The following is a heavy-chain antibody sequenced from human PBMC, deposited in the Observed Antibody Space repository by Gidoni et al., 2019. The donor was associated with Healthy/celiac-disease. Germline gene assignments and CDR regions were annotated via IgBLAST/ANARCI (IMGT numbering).Heavy chain of an antibody. CDR1: GGTFSSYA. J-gene: IGHJ4*02. CDR3: ALLMVYADGLY. D-gene: IGHD2-8*01. Sequence: QVQLVQSGAEVKKPGSSVKVSCKASGGTFSSYAISWVRQAPGQGLEWMGRIIPILGIANYAQKFQGRVTITADKSTSTAYMELSSLRSEDTAVYYCALLMVYADGLYWGQGTLVTVSS. CDR2: IIPILGIA. V-gene: IGHV1-69*04.